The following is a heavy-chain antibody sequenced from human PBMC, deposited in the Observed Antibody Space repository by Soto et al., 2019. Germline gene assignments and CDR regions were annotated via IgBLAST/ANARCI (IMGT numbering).Heavy chain of an antibody. J-gene: IGHJ6*02. V-gene: IGHV4-34*01. Sequence: SETLSLTCAVYGGSFSCYYWSWIRQPPGKGLEWIGEINHSGSTNYNPSLKSRVTISVDTSKNQFSLKLSSVTAADTAVYYCACYYDFWSFGMDVWGQGTMVTVSS. CDR2: INHSGST. CDR1: GGSFSCYY. D-gene: IGHD3-3*01. CDR3: ACYYDFWSFGMDV.